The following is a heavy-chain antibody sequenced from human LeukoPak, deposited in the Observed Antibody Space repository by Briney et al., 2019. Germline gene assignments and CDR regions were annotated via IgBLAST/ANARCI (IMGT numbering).Heavy chain of an antibody. Sequence: PGGSLRLSCAVSGFTFSSHWMSWVRQAPGKGLEWVANINQDGSQRYYVDSAKGRFTISRDNAKNSLYLQMDSLRVEDTAVYYCARDGLDAGIYFDYWGQGAPVTVSS. CDR3: ARDGLDAGIYFDY. D-gene: IGHD3-9*01. CDR1: GFTFSSHW. CDR2: INQDGSQR. J-gene: IGHJ4*02. V-gene: IGHV3-7*01.